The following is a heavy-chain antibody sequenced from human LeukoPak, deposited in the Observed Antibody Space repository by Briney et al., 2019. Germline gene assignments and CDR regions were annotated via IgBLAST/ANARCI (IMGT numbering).Heavy chain of an antibody. CDR3: ARVQGVWFGESLRLNQLEY. CDR1: AYTFIAYD. D-gene: IGHD3-10*01. J-gene: IGHJ4*02. CDR2: MNQNSGNT. V-gene: IGHV1-8*01. Sequence: ASVKVSCKASAYTFIAYDINWVRQAPGQGLEWMGWMNQNSGNTGYAQKFQGRVTMTRNSSINTAYMELSSLRFDDTAVYYCARVQGVWFGESLRLNQLEYWGQGTLVTVSS.